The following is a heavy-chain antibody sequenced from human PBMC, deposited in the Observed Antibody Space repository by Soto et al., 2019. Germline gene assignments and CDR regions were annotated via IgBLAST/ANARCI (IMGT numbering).Heavy chain of an antibody. Sequence: EVQLLESGGGLVQPGGSLRLSCAASGFTFSSYAMSWVRQAPGKGLEWVSAISGSGGSTYYADSVKGRFTISRDNSKNTLYLQMNSLRAEDTAVYYCGRSAYDYVWGSLSQSGDYWGQGTLVTVSS. J-gene: IGHJ4*02. CDR1: GFTFSSYA. CDR2: ISGSGGST. D-gene: IGHD3-16*01. CDR3: GRSAYDYVWGSLSQSGDY. V-gene: IGHV3-23*01.